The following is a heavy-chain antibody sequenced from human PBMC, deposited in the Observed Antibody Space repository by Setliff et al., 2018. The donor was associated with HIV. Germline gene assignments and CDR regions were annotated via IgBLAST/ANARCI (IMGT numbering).Heavy chain of an antibody. CDR2: IHDNGKA. CDR3: VRYRSKIDWFDP. D-gene: IGHD1-26*01. J-gene: IGHJ5*02. Sequence: SETLSLTCTVSGDYISSDDYYWGWNRQAPGKGLEWMGFIHDNGKAFYDTALKSRLTMYADTSRTQFYLNLRSVTTSDTAVYYCVRYRSKIDWFDPWGQGTLVTVSS. V-gene: IGHV4-39*01. CDR1: GDYISSDDYY.